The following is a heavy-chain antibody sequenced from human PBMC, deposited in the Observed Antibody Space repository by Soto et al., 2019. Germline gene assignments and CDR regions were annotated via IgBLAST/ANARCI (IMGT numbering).Heavy chain of an antibody. J-gene: IGHJ6*03. CDR1: GFTVSSNY. CDR3: ARDDVPCSGGRCYGVPMDV. V-gene: IGHV3-66*01. CDR2: IQSGGRT. D-gene: IGHD2-15*01. Sequence: EVQLVESGGGLVQPGGSLRLSCAASGFTVSSNYMTWVRQAPGKGLEWVSLIQSGGRTYYAGSVKGRFTISRDNSKNTLFLQMNGLRVEDTAVYYCARDDVPCSGGRCYGVPMDVWGTGTTVTVSS.